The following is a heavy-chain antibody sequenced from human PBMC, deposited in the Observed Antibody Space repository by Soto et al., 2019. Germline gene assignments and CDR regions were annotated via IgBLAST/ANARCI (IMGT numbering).Heavy chain of an antibody. J-gene: IGHJ6*01. CDR3: ARTAAAGKYYYGMDV. V-gene: IGHV5-51*01. Sequence: HGESLKISCKGSGYSFTSYWIGWVRQMPVKGLECMGIIYPGDSDTRYSPSFQGQVTISADKSISTAYLQWSSLKASDTAMYYCARTAAAGKYYYGMDVWGQGTTVTVSS. CDR2: IYPGDSDT. D-gene: IGHD6-13*01. CDR1: GYSFTSYW.